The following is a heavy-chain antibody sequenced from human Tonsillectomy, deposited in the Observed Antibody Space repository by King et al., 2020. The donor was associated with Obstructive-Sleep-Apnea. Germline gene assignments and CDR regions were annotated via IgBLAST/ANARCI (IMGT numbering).Heavy chain of an antibody. CDR3: ARGSGKGNWFDP. J-gene: IGHJ5*02. CDR1: GGSISSNNW. V-gene: IGHV4-4*02. D-gene: IGHD3-10*01. CDR2: IHHSGST. Sequence: QLQESGPGLVKPSGTLSLTCAVSGGSISSNNWWSWVRQTPGKGLEWIGEIHHSGSTNNNPSVKSRVTMSVDKSKNQFSLTLSSVTAADTAVYYCARGSGKGNWFDPWGQGTLVIVSS.